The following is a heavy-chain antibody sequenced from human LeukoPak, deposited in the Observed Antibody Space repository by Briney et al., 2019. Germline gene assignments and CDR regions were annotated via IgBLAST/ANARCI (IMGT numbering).Heavy chain of an antibody. CDR1: GFTFSSFP. J-gene: IGHJ4*02. V-gene: IGHV3-23*01. Sequence: GGSLRLSCAASGFTFSSFPMSWVRQAPGTGLEWVSIIGGNGGGTYYADSVKGRFTISRDNSKNTLYLQMNSLRAEDTAVYFCAKERATTTSFDYWGQGTLVTVSS. CDR3: AKERATTTSFDY. D-gene: IGHD4-11*01. CDR2: IGGNGGGT.